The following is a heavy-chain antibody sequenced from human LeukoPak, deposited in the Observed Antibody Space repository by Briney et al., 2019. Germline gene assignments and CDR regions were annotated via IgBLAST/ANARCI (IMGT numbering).Heavy chain of an antibody. CDR2: ISGSGGST. J-gene: IGHJ4*02. V-gene: IGHV3-23*01. D-gene: IGHD4-17*01. CDR1: GFTFSSYA. CDR3: ANDYGDYYFDY. Sequence: GGSLRLSCAASGFTFSSYAMSWVRQAPGKGLEWVSAISGSGGSTYSADSVKGRFTISRDNSKNTLYLQMNSLRAEDTAVYYCANDYGDYYFDYWGQGTLVTVSS.